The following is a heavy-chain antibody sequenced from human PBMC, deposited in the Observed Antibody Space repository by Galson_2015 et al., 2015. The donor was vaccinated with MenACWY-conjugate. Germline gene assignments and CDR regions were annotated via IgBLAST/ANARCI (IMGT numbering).Heavy chain of an antibody. V-gene: IGHV1-18*01. CDR2: ISAYNGNT. CDR1: GYTFTSYG. J-gene: IGHJ5*02. D-gene: IGHD6-13*01. Sequence: SVKVSCKASGYTFTSYGISWVRQAPGQGLEWMGWISAYNGNTNYAQKLQGRVTMTTDTSTSAAYMELRSLRSDDTAVYYCARARPRDIAAAGPGGWFDPWGQGTLVTASS. CDR3: ARARPRDIAAAGPGGWFDP.